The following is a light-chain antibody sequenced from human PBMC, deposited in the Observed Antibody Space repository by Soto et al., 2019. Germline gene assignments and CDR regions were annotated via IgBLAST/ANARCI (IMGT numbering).Light chain of an antibody. Sequence: EIVMTQSPATLSVSPGERATLSCRASQSVSGNLAWYQQKPGQAPRLLIYGASTRATGIPARFSGSGSGTEFTLTISSLQSEEFAVYYCQQYNNWPPWTFDQGTKVEIK. V-gene: IGKV3-15*01. CDR3: QQYNNWPPWT. CDR1: QSVSGN. CDR2: GAS. J-gene: IGKJ1*01.